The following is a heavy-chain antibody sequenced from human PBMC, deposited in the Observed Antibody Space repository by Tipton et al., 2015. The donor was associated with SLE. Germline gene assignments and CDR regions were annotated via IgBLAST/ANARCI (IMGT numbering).Heavy chain of an antibody. CDR1: GFTFSSYA. D-gene: IGHD6-19*01. Sequence: GSLRLSCAASGFTFSSYAMSWVRQAPGKGLEWVSAISGSGGSTYYADSVKGRFTISRDNAKNSLYLQMNSLRAEDTAVYYCARDPSSGWVDYWGQGTLVTVSS. CDR2: ISGSGGST. CDR3: ARDPSSGWVDY. J-gene: IGHJ4*02. V-gene: IGHV3-23*01.